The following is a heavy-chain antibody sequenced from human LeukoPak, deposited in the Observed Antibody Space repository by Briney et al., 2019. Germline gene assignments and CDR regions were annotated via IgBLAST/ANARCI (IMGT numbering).Heavy chain of an antibody. D-gene: IGHD2-2*01. V-gene: IGHV3-7*01. Sequence: GGSLRLSCAASGFTFSNSWMTWVRQAPGKGLGWVANIKEDGSETYYEDSVKGRFTVSRDNAKNSLYLQMDTLRAEDTAVYYCARDSPRGCSTTSCFFGNWGQGTLVTVSS. CDR2: IKEDGSET. J-gene: IGHJ4*02. CDR3: ARDSPRGCSTTSCFFGN. CDR1: GFTFSNSW.